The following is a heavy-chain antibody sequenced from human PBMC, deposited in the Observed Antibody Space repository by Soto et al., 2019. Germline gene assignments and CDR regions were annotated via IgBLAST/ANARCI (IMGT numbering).Heavy chain of an antibody. V-gene: IGHV1-3*01. CDR3: ARGLHTFYCYYMDV. D-gene: IGHD5-12*01. CDR2: INAGNGNT. CDR1: GYTFNSYG. Sequence: ASVKVSCKASGYTFNSYGMHWVRQAPGQRLEWMGWINAGNGNTKYSQKFQGRVTITRDTSASTAYMELSSLRSEDTAVYHCARGLHTFYCYYMDVWGKGTTVTVSS. J-gene: IGHJ6*03.